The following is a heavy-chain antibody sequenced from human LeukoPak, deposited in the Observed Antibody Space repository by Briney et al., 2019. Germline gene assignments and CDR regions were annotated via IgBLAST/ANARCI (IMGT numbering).Heavy chain of an antibody. J-gene: IGHJ3*02. CDR2: IYYSGST. D-gene: IGHD5-18*01. CDR3: SKQLWLSSAFDI. CDR1: GGSISSSSYY. Sequence: SETLSLTCTVSGGSISSSSYYWGWIRQPPGKGLEWIGSIYYSGSTYYNPSLKSRVTISVDTSKNQFSLKLSSVTAADTAVYYCSKQLWLSSAFDIWGQGTMVTVSS. V-gene: IGHV4-39*07.